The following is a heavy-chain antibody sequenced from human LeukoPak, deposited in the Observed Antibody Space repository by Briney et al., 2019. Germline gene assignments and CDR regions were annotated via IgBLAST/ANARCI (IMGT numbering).Heavy chain of an antibody. CDR2: ISSSSSYI. V-gene: IGHV3-21*01. Sequence: PGGSLRLSCAASGFTLSNYNMNWVRQAPGKGLEWVSSISSSSSYIYYADSVKGRFTISRDNAKNSLYLQMNSLRAEDTAVYYCARNYYDSSGYSGAFDVWGHGTMVTVSS. CDR3: ARNYYDSSGYSGAFDV. J-gene: IGHJ3*01. D-gene: IGHD3-22*01. CDR1: GFTLSNYN.